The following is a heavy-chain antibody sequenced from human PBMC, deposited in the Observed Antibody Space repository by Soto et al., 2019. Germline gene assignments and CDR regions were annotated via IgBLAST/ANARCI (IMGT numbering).Heavy chain of an antibody. D-gene: IGHD3-10*01. Sequence: TVSGGSLTRGSYYWGLIRQPPGEGLERIGSIYYSGSTYYNPSLKSRVTISGDTSKNQFSLKLSSVTAADTAVYYCARLFWGDSGLNNWFDPWGQGTLVTVSS. J-gene: IGHJ5*02. CDR3: ARLFWGDSGLNNWFDP. V-gene: IGHV4-39*01. CDR2: IYYSGST. CDR1: GGSLTRGSYY.